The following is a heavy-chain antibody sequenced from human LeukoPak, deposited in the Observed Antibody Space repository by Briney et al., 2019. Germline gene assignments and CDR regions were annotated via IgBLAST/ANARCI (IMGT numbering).Heavy chain of an antibody. CDR2: IYSSGTT. CDR1: GGSISGYY. CDR3: ASKAPAYCGGDCYSDAFDI. Sequence: SETLSLTCAVSGGSISGYYWSWIRQPPGKGLEWIGYIYSSGTTNYNPSLKSRVTISLDTSNNQFSLELGSVTAADTAVYYCASKAPAYCGGDCYSDAFDIWGQGTVVTVSS. V-gene: IGHV4-59*08. D-gene: IGHD2-21*02. J-gene: IGHJ3*02.